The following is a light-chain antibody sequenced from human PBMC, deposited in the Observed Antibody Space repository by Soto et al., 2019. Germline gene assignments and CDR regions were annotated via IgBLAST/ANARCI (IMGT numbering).Light chain of an antibody. CDR3: QQYNDWRT. Sequence: EIVMTQSPATLSVSPGERATLSCRASQSVNSGLAWYQQKPGQAPRLLIYGASTRATGVPARFSGSGSGTEFTLTISSLQSEDFAVYYCQQYNDWRTFGQGTKVEIK. J-gene: IGKJ1*01. CDR1: QSVNSG. CDR2: GAS. V-gene: IGKV3-15*01.